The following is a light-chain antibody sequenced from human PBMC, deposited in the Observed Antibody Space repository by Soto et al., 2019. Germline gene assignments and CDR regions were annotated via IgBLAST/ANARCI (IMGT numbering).Light chain of an antibody. CDR1: QPISGY. CDR2: AAS. CDR3: QQTYTTPPYT. Sequence: DVQMTQSPFFLSASVGDTIAITCRASQPISGYLNWYQHKPGKAPKLLIRAASILQPGVPSRFSGTGSGTHFTLPSASLGPDDCATYFCQQTYTTPPYTFGQGNHLEI. V-gene: IGKV1-39*01. J-gene: IGKJ2*01.